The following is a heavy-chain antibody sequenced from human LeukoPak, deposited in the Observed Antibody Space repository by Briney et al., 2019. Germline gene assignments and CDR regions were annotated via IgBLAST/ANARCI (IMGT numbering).Heavy chain of an antibody. CDR2: IYYSGST. Sequence: SETLSLTCTVSGGSISSSSYYWGWIRQPPGKGLEWIGSIYYSGSTYYNPSLKSRVTISVDTSKNQFSLKLSSVTAADTAAYYCASLSGYVDYWGQGTLVTVSS. CDR1: GGSISSSSYY. CDR3: ASLSGYVDY. V-gene: IGHV4-39*01. D-gene: IGHD1-26*01. J-gene: IGHJ4*02.